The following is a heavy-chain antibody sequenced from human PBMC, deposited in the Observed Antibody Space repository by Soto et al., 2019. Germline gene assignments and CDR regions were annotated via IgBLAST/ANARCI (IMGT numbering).Heavy chain of an antibody. J-gene: IGHJ5*02. CDR1: GDTFSSYA. CDR2: IIPDFGTP. CDR3: ARGSPYCSNGVCYPKGWFDP. Sequence: SVKVSCKASGDTFSSYAVSWVRQAPGQGLEWMGGIIPDFGTPHYSQKFQGRVTITADKSTSTAYMELSSLRSDDTAVYYCARGSPYCSNGVCYPKGWFDPWGQGTLVTVS. D-gene: IGHD2-8*01. V-gene: IGHV1-69*06.